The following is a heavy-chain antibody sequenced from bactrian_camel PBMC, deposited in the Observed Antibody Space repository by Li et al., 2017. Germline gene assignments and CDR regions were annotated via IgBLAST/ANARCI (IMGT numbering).Heavy chain of an antibody. V-gene: IGHV3S6*01. Sequence: HVQLVESGGGSVQAGGSLRLSCTASGFTYDMYCMGWFRQAPGKEHEGVAIIESVGATTYADSVKGRFTISRDNAKNTLYLQLNSLKSEDAAVYYCATMFLGLWFDHWGQGTQVTVS. CDR2: IESVGAT. CDR1: GFTYDMYC. CDR3: ATMFLGLWFDH. J-gene: IGHJ4*01. D-gene: IGHD4*01.